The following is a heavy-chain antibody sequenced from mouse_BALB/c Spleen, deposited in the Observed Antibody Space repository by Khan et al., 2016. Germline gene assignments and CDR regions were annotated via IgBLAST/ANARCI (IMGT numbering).Heavy chain of an antibody. CDR1: GFDFSRYW. V-gene: IGHV4-1*02. CDR3: ARGGYYGYSDV. D-gene: IGHD1-1*02. J-gene: IGHJ1*01. CDR2: INPDSSTL. Sequence: EVKLEESGGGLVQPGGSLKLSCTASGFDFSRYWMSWVRQAPGKGLEWIGEINPDSSTLNYTPSLKDKFIISRDNAKNTLYLQMRKVRSEDTVLHYGARGGYYGYSDVWGAGTTVTVSS.